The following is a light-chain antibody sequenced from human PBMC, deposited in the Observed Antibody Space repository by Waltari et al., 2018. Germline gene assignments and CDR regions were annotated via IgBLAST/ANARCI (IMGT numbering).Light chain of an antibody. CDR1: RSDVGLYAR. Sequence: HSALTQPAPVSGPPGPSSTPSCPATRSDVGLYARAAWSQQHPDKAPKLMVYGVIERPSWVSTRFSCSKSSNTASLTISGLQAEDEADYYCCSYAGRNIWVFGGGTKVTVL. V-gene: IGLV2-23*02. CDR2: GVI. J-gene: IGLJ3*02. CDR3: CSYAGRNIWV.